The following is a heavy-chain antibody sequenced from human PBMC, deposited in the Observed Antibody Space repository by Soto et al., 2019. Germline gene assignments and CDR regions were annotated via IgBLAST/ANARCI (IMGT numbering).Heavy chain of an antibody. V-gene: IGHV1-3*04. CDR2: INTDNGKT. Sequence: EASVKVSCKASGYTFTSYSIHWVRQAPGQRLEWMGWINTDNGKTRDSQKFQDRVTLTRDTSASTAYMELSSLTSEDTAVYYCARAGNCTSTTCFSGWLAPWGQGTLVTVSS. CDR3: ARAGNCTSTTCFSGWLAP. J-gene: IGHJ5*02. CDR1: GYTFTSYS. D-gene: IGHD2-2*01.